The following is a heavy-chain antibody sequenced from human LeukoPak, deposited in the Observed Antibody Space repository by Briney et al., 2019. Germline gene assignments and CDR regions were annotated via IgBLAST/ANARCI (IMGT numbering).Heavy chain of an antibody. J-gene: IGHJ4*02. CDR1: GFTFSSYW. V-gene: IGHV3-7*04. D-gene: IGHD5-12*01. Sequence: PGGSLRLSCAASGFTFSSYWMSWVRQAPGKGLEWVANIKQDGSEKYYVDSVKGRFTISRDNAKNSLYLQMNSLRAEDTAVYYCARSAYRGYSGSVDFDYWGQGTLVTVSS. CDR2: IKQDGSEK. CDR3: ARSAYRGYSGSVDFDY.